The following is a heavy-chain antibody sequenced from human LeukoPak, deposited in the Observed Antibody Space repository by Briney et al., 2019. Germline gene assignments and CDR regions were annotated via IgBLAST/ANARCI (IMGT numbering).Heavy chain of an antibody. Sequence: AGGSLRLSCAASGFTFSSYAMSWARQAPGKGLEWVSAISGSGGSTYYADSVKGRFTISRDNSKNTLYLQMNSLRAEDTAVYYCAKDRYSYGYWFDPWGQGTLVTVSS. CDR2: ISGSGGST. CDR1: GFTFSSYA. V-gene: IGHV3-23*01. CDR3: AKDRYSYGYWFDP. J-gene: IGHJ5*02. D-gene: IGHD5-18*01.